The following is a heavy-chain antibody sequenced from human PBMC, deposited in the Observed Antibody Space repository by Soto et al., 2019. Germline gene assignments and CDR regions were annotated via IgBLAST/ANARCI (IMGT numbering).Heavy chain of an antibody. J-gene: IGHJ4*02. CDR2: VYRSGTT. V-gene: IGHV4-61*01. CDR1: GASVSSETHF. CDR3: AREDMSGTFHFDY. Sequence: WETLSLTCRVTGASVSSETHFWSWIWQPPGKGLEWSGYVYRSGTTNSNPALKSRVTVSEDKWKNQFSLSLNSVTAADTAVYYCAREDMSGTFHFDYWGPGIQVTVSS. D-gene: IGHD1-26*01.